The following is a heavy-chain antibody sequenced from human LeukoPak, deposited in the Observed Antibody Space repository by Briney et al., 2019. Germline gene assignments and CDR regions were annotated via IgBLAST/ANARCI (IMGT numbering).Heavy chain of an antibody. D-gene: IGHD3-9*01. V-gene: IGHV1-24*01. J-gene: IGHJ5*02. CDR2: FDPEDGET. Sequence: GASVKVSCKVSGYTLTELSMHWVRQAPGKGLEWMGGFDPEDGETIYAQKFQGRVTMTEETSTDAAYMELSSLRSEDTAVYYCATAYYDILTGYYRGDWFDPWGQGTLVTVSS. CDR1: GYTLTELS. CDR3: ATAYYDILTGYYRGDWFDP.